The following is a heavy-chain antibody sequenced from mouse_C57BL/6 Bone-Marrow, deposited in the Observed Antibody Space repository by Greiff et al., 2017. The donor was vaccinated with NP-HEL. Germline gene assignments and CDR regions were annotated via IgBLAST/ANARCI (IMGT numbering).Heavy chain of an antibody. V-gene: IGHV5-17*01. J-gene: IGHJ3*01. CDR3: ARPFITTARGFAY. CDR2: ISSGSSTI. D-gene: IGHD1-1*01. CDR1: GFTFSDYG. Sequence: EVKLMESGGGLVKPGGSLKLSCAASGFTFSDYGMHWVRQAPEKGLEWVAYISSGSSTIYYADTVKGRFTISRDNAKNTLFLQMTSLRSEDTAMYYCARPFITTARGFAYWGQGTLVTVSA.